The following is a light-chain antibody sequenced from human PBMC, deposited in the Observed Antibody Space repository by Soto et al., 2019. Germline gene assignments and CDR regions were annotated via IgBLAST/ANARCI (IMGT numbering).Light chain of an antibody. CDR3: QQYSRYWT. J-gene: IGKJ1*01. CDR2: AAS. CDR1: QSISSY. Sequence: DIQMTQSPSSLSASVGDRVTITCRASQSISSYLNWYQQKPGKAPKLLIYAASSLQSGVPSRFSGSGSGTEFTLTISSLQPDDFATYYCQQYSRYWTFGQGTKVDIK. V-gene: IGKV1-39*01.